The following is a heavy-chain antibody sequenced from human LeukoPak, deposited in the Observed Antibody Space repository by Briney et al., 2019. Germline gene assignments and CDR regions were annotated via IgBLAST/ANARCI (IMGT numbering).Heavy chain of an antibody. J-gene: IGHJ6*02. V-gene: IGHV3-21*01. CDR1: GFTFSSYA. D-gene: IGHD3-10*01. CDR3: ARAEMVRLGYYYGMDV. Sequence: GGSLRLSCAASGFTFSSYAMHWVRQAPGKGLEWVSSISSSSSYIYYADSVKGRFTISRDNAKNSLYLQMNSLRAEDTAVYYCARAEMVRLGYYYGMDVWGQGTTVTVSS. CDR2: ISSSSSYI.